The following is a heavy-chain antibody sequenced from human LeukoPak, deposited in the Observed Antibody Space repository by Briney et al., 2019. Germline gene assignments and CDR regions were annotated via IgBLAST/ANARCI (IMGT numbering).Heavy chain of an antibody. V-gene: IGHV3-23*01. Sequence: GGSLRLSCAASGFTFSRSAMTWVRQAPGKGLEWVSAISGSGGSTYYADSVKGRFTISRDNAKNSLYLQMNSLRAEDTAVYYCATSPTGSGYYAFDIWGQGTMVTVSS. CDR1: GFTFSRSA. D-gene: IGHD3-3*01. CDR3: ATSPTGSGYYAFDI. CDR2: ISGSGGST. J-gene: IGHJ3*02.